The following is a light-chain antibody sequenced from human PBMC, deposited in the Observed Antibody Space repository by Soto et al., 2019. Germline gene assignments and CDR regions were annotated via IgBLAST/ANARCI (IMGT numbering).Light chain of an antibody. CDR3: CSYAGSTTWV. CDR1: SSDVGGQKL. CDR2: EGS. V-gene: IGLV2-23*01. J-gene: IGLJ3*02. Sequence: QSALTQPASVSGSPGQSITISCTGTSSDVGGQKLVSWYQQHPGKAPKVLLYEGSERPSGVSDRFSGSKSGNTASLTISGLQAEYEADYYCCSYAGSTTWVFGGGTKVTVL.